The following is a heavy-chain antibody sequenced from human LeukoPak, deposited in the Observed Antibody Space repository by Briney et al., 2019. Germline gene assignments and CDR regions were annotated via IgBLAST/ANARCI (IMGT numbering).Heavy chain of an antibody. Sequence: GESLKISCKGSGYSFTNYWIGWVRQMPGKGPEWMGIIIPGDSDTRYSPSFQGQVTISADKSISTAYLQWSSLKASDTAMYYCARHLRLWQNWFDPWGQGTLVTVSS. CDR1: GYSFTNYW. J-gene: IGHJ5*02. CDR3: ARHLRLWQNWFDP. CDR2: IIPGDSDT. D-gene: IGHD5-18*01. V-gene: IGHV5-51*01.